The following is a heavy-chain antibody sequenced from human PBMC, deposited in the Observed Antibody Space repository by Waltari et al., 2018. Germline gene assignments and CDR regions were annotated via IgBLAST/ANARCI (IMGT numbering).Heavy chain of an antibody. D-gene: IGHD3-22*01. CDR2: IYHSGST. J-gene: IGHJ3*02. CDR3: ASPPAYYYDSSGYYDAFDI. CDR1: GYSISSGYY. V-gene: IGHV4-38-2*01. Sequence: QVQLQESGPGLVKPSETLSLTCAVSGYSISSGYYWGWIRQPPGKGLEWIGSIYHSGSTYYNPSLKSRVTISLDTSKNQFSLKLSSVTAADTAVYYCASPPAYYYDSSGYYDAFDIWGQGTMDTVSS.